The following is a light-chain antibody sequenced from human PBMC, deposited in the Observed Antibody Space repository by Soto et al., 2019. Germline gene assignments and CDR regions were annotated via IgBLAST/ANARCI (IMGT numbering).Light chain of an antibody. CDR1: SSDVGAYNY. Sequence: QSALTQPASVSGSPGQSVTISCTGTSSDVGAYNYVSWYQHHPGKAPKLLLFDVTLRPSGLSNRFSGSKSGNTASLTISGLQSDDEADYYCTSYTTRSTDVFGTGTKVTVL. CDR2: DVT. V-gene: IGLV2-14*03. J-gene: IGLJ1*01. CDR3: TSYTTRSTDV.